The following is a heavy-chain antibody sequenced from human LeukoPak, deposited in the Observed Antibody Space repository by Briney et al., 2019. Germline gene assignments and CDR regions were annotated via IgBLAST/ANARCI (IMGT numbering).Heavy chain of an antibody. Sequence: GGSLRLSCAAPGFTISTYGMSGVRQAPGKGLEWVSSISGGTTYYADSVKGRFTISRDNSKNTVSLQMNSLRAEDTAVYYCAKSVYHSGNYWGQGTLVTVSS. V-gene: IGHV3-23*01. CDR1: GFTISTYG. CDR3: AKSVYHSGNY. CDR2: ISGGTT. J-gene: IGHJ4*02. D-gene: IGHD3-10*01.